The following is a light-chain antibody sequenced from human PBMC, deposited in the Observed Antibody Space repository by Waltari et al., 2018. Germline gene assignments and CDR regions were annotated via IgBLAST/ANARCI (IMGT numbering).Light chain of an antibody. CDR3: QKYGTLPAT. CDR1: QSVSRW. V-gene: IGKV3-20*01. Sequence: EIVLTQSPGTLSLSPGERATLSCRASQSVSRWLAWYQQKPGKAPRLLIYGASSRATGIPDRFSGSGSGTDFSLTISRLEPEDFAVYYCQKYGTLPATFGQGTKVEIK. J-gene: IGKJ1*01. CDR2: GAS.